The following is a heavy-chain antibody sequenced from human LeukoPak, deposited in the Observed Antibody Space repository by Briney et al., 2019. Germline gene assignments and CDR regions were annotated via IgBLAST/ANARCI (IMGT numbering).Heavy chain of an antibody. CDR3: ARVTHSSGWSYFDY. V-gene: IGHV4-4*02. J-gene: IGHJ4*02. CDR1: GGSISSSNW. D-gene: IGHD6-19*01. CDR2: IYHSGST. Sequence: SETLSLTCAVSGGSISSSNWWSWVRQPPGKGLEWIGEIYHSGSTNYNPSLKSRVTISVDTSKNQFSLKLSSVTAADTAVYYCARVTHSSGWSYFDYWGQGTLVTVSS.